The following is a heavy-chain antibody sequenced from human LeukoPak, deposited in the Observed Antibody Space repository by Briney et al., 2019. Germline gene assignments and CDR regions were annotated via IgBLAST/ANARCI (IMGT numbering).Heavy chain of an antibody. CDR2: ITSGSSM. D-gene: IGHD6-13*01. CDR1: GFTFSGYS. Sequence: GGSLRLSCAGSGFTFSGYSLNWVRQAPGKGLEWVSSITSGSSMYYADSVKGRFTISRDNSKNTLYLQMNSLRAEDTAVYYCANSGIAAAGPGYWGQGTLVTVSS. V-gene: IGHV3-21*01. J-gene: IGHJ4*02. CDR3: ANSGIAAAGPGY.